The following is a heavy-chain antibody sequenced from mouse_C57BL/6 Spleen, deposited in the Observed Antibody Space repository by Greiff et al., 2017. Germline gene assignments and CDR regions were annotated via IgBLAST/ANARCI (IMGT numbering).Heavy chain of an antibody. CDR3: ARHETIHWYFDV. CDR1: GFTFSSYT. Sequence: EVKLVESGGGLVKPGGSLKLSCAASGFTFSSYTMSWVRQTPEKRLEWVATISGGGGNTYYPDSVKGRFTISRDNAKNTLYLQMSSLRSEDTALYYCARHETIHWYFDVWGTGTTVTVSS. V-gene: IGHV5-9*01. CDR2: ISGGGGNT. J-gene: IGHJ1*03.